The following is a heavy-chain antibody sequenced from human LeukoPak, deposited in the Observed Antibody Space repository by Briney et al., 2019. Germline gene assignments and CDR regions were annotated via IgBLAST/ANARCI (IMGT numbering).Heavy chain of an antibody. CDR1: GGTFNTYA. D-gene: IGHD1-26*01. CDR2: IIPMFGTA. CDR3: ARALVQPSGAFDI. V-gene: IGHV1-69*05. Sequence: RASVKASCKASGGTFNTYAINGVRQAPGQGLEWMGGIIPMFGTANYAQKFQGRVTITTDASSNTAYMEMSSLRSDDSAVYFCARALVQPSGAFDIWGQGAMVTVSS. J-gene: IGHJ3*02.